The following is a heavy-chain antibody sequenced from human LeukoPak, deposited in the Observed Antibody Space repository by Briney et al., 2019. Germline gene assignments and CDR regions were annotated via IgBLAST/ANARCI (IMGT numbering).Heavy chain of an antibody. CDR1: GGSFSGYY. CDR2: INHSGST. Sequence: RPSETPSLTCAVYGGSFSGYYWSWIRHPPGKGLEWIGEINHSGSTNYNPSLKSRVTISVDRSKNQFSLKLSSVTAADTAVYYCARGSSGSYSLWGQGTLVTVSS. CDR3: ARGSSGSYSL. D-gene: IGHD1-26*01. V-gene: IGHV4-34*01. J-gene: IGHJ4*02.